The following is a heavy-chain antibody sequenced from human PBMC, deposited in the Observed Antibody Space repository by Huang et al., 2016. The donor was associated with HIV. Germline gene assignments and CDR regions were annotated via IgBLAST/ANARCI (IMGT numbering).Heavy chain of an antibody. CDR3: ARAPHYGSGSYYY. Sequence: QVQLHQWGAGLLKPSETLSLTCAVYGGSFSGYYWSWIRQPPGKGLEWIGEITHSGSTNDNPSLKSRVTISEETSNNQCSLKLSSVTAADTAVYYCARAPHYGSGSYYYWGQGTLVTVSS. CDR1: GGSFSGYY. J-gene: IGHJ4*02. D-gene: IGHD3-10*01. V-gene: IGHV4-34*01. CDR2: ITHSGST.